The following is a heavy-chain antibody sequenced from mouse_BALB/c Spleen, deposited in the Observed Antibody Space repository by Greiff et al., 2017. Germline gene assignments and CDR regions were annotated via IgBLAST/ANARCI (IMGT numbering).Heavy chain of an antibody. CDR1: GFTFSSYG. D-gene: IGHD2-14*01. J-gene: IGHJ4*01. CDR3: ARRGGGTENYAMDY. V-gene: IGHV5-6*02. CDR2: ISSGGSYT. Sequence: EVMLVESGGDLVKPGGSLKLSCAASGFTFSSYGMSWVRQTPDKRLEWVATISSGGSYTYYPDSVKGRFTISRDNAKNTLYLQMSSRKSEDTAMFYCARRGGGTENYAMDYWGQGTSVTVSS.